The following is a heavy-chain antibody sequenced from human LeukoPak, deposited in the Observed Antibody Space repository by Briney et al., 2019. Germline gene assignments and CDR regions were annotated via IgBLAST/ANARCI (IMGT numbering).Heavy chain of an antibody. CDR2: ISYDGSNK. V-gene: IGHV3-30*19. CDR1: GFTFSRYG. Sequence: GGSLRPSCAASGFTFSRYGMHWVRQAPGKGLEWVAVISYDGSNKYYADSVKGRFTISRDNSKNTLYLQMNSLRAEDTAVYYCARADYDYVWGSYRLSDYWGQGTLVTVSS. J-gene: IGHJ4*02. D-gene: IGHD3-16*02. CDR3: ARADYDYVWGSYRLSDY.